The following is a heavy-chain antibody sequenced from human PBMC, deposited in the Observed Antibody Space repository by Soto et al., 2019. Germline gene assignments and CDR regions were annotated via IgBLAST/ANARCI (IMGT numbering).Heavy chain of an antibody. CDR2: ISAYNGNT. J-gene: IGHJ4*02. V-gene: IGHV1-18*04. Sequence: QVQLVQSGAEVKKPGASVKVSCKASGYTFTSYGISWVRQAPGQGLEWMGWISAYNGNTNYAQKLQGRVTMTTDTSTSTAYMELRSLRSDDTVVYYCARDSPLALVLGGFDYWGQGTLVTVSS. CDR1: GYTFTSYG. D-gene: IGHD6-13*01. CDR3: ARDSPLALVLGGFDY.